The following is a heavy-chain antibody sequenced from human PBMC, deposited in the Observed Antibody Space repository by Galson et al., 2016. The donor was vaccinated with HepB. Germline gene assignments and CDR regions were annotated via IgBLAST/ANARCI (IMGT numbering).Heavy chain of an antibody. Sequence: SLRLSCAASGFTFSNYAMHWVRQAPGMGLEWVAVISYDGSNKYYVDSVKGRFTISRDNSKKTLYLQMNSLRAEDTAIYYCARDLPYYDYIWGGYRYEFSFDYWGQGTRVTVSS. CDR1: GFTFSNYA. CDR2: ISYDGSNK. CDR3: ARDLPYYDYIWGGYRYEFSFDY. D-gene: IGHD3-16*02. J-gene: IGHJ4*02. V-gene: IGHV3-30-3*01.